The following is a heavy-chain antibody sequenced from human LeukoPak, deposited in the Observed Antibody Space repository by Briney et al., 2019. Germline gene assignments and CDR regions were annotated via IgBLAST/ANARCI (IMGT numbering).Heavy chain of an antibody. V-gene: IGHV3-48*03. D-gene: IGHD1-26*01. Sequence: GGSLRLSCAASGFTFSSYEMNWVRQAPGKGLEWVSYISSSGSTIYYADSVKGRFTISRDNAKNSLYLQMNSLRAEDTALYYCAKGRNYYPFDYWGQGTLVTVSS. CDR3: AKGRNYYPFDY. CDR1: GFTFSSYE. J-gene: IGHJ4*02. CDR2: ISSSGSTI.